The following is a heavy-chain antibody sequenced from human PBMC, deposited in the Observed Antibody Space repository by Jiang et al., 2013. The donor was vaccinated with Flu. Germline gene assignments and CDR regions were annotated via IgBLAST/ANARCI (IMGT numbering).Heavy chain of an antibody. CDR2: ISGSGGGT. CDR3: AKDENVVLISYFDY. V-gene: IGHV3-23*01. D-gene: IGHD3-22*01. Sequence: VQLLESGGGLVQPGESLRLSCAASGFTFSNYAMSWVRQTPGKGLEWVSAISGSGGGTYYADSVKGRFTISRDNSKNTLYLQMNSLRAEDTAVYYCAKDENVVLISYFDYWGQGTLVTVSS. J-gene: IGHJ4*02. CDR1: GFTFSNYA.